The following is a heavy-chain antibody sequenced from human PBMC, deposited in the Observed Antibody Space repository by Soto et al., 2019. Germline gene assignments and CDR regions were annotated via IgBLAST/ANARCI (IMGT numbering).Heavy chain of an antibody. Sequence: PSETLSLTCTVSGGSISSGGYYWSWIRQHPGKGLEWIGYIYYSGSTYYNPSLKSRVTVSVDTSKNQFSLKLSSVTAADTAVYYCAREGEGEAAMVDYWGQGTLGTVSS. V-gene: IGHV4-31*03. CDR2: IYYSGST. CDR3: AREGEGEAAMVDY. J-gene: IGHJ4*02. D-gene: IGHD5-18*01. CDR1: GGSISSGGYY.